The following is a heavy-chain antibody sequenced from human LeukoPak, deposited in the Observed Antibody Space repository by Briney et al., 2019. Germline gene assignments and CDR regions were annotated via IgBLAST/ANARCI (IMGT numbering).Heavy chain of an antibody. D-gene: IGHD1-1*01. CDR1: GYTFTGYY. CDR3: ARGTTTGTTKNSWFDP. CDR2: INPNSGGT. J-gene: IGHJ5*02. Sequence: ASVKVSCKASGYTFTGYYMHWVRQAPGQGLEWMGWINPNSGGTNYAQKFKGRVTMTRDTSISTAYMELSRLRSDDTAVYYCARGTTTGTTKNSWFDPWGQGTLVTVSS. V-gene: IGHV1-2*02.